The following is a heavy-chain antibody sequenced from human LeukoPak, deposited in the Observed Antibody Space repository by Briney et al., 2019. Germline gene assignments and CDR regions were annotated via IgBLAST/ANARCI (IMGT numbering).Heavy chain of an antibody. CDR3: ARSYGRGAFDI. J-gene: IGHJ3*02. Sequence: PSETLSLTCAVYGGSFSGYYWSWIRQPPGKGLEWIGYIYYSGSTNYNPSLKSRVTTSVDTSKNQFSLKLSSVTAADTAVYYCARSYGRGAFDIWGQGTMVTVSS. CDR2: IYYSGST. CDR1: GGSFSGYY. D-gene: IGHD5-18*01. V-gene: IGHV4-59*08.